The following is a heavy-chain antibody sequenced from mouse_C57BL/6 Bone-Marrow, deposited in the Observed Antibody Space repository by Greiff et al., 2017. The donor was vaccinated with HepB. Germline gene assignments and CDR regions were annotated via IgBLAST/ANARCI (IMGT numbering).Heavy chain of an antibody. J-gene: IGHJ1*03. V-gene: IGHV5-9-1*02. CDR2: ISSGGDYI. Sequence: EVKLVESGEGLVKPGGSLKLSCAASGFTFSSYAMSWVRQTPEKRLEWVAYISSGGDYIYYADTVKGRFTISRDNARNTLYLQMSSLKSEDTAMYYCTREEVTTVVRYFDVWGTGTTVTVSS. D-gene: IGHD1-1*01. CDR3: TREEVTTVVRYFDV. CDR1: GFTFSSYA.